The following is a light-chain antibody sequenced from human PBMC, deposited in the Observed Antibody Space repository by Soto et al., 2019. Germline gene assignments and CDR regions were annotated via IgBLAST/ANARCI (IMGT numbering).Light chain of an antibody. J-gene: IGKJ5*01. Sequence: EIVMTQSPATLYVSPGERVTLSCRAIQSISSNLAWYQPKPGQAPSLLMYGTSTRATGIPARFSGSGSGTEFTLNIISLQSEYFADYYCQQYTAWSSITCGQGTRLEIK. CDR3: QQYTAWSSIT. V-gene: IGKV3-15*01. CDR2: GTS. CDR1: QSISSN.